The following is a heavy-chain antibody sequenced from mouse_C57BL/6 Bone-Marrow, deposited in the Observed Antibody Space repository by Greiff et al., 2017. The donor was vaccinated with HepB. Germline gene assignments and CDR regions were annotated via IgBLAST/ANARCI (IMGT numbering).Heavy chain of an antibody. CDR2: IHPNSGST. Sequence: QVQLQQPGAELVKPGASVKLSCKASGYTFTSYWMHWVKQRPGQGLEWIGMIHPNSGSTNYNEKFKSKATLTVDKSSSSAYMQLSSLTSEDSAVSYCARLTTVVAYYFDYWGQGTTLTVSS. D-gene: IGHD1-1*01. J-gene: IGHJ2*01. CDR1: GYTFTSYW. CDR3: ARLTTVVAYYFDY. V-gene: IGHV1-64*01.